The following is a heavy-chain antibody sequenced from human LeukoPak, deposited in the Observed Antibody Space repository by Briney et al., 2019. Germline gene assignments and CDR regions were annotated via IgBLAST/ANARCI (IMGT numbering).Heavy chain of an antibody. CDR3: ARDLDSSGYYHVVDS. Sequence: TGVSLRLSCADSGFTFSSYAMSWFRQAPGKGLEWVSLISTSGRTHYADSVQGPFTISRDNSKNTLSLHMNSLRAEDTAVYYCARDLDSSGYYHVVDSWGQGALVTVSS. CDR1: GFTFSSYA. V-gene: IGHV3-23*01. CDR2: ISTSGRT. J-gene: IGHJ4*02. D-gene: IGHD3-22*01.